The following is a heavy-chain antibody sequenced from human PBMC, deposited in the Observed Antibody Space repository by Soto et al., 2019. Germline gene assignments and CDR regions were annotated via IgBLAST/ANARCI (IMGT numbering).Heavy chain of an antibody. D-gene: IGHD3-9*01. CDR1: GYTFTSYD. CDR3: ARVSGILTGYQYGMDV. V-gene: IGHV1-8*01. CDR2: MNPNSGNT. Sequence: GSSVKVSCKASGYTFTSYDINWVRQATGQGLEWMGWMNPNSGNTDYAQKFQGRVTMTRNTSVSTAYMELSRLRSDDTAVYYCARVSGILTGYQYGMDVWGQGTTVTVSS. J-gene: IGHJ6*02.